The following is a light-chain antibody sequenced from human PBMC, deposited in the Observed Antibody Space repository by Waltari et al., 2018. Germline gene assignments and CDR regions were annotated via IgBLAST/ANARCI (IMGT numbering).Light chain of an antibody. CDR1: SSGVGTYNL. Sequence: QSALTQPASVSGSPGQSIIISCTETSSGVGTYNLVSWYQQHPGKAPKVIIYEGNKRPSEVSNRFSGSKSGNTASLTSSGLQAEDEADYYCSSDTGTTTPRVFGGGTKLTVL. V-gene: IGLV2-23*01. CDR3: SSDTGTTTPRV. J-gene: IGLJ3*02. CDR2: EGN.